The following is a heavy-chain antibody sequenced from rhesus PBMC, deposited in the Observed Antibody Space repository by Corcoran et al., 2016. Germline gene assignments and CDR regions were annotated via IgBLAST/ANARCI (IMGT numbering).Heavy chain of an antibody. V-gene: IGHV3S16*01. CDR3: TSVGIAASGTLDY. D-gene: IGHD6-25*01. CDR1: GFTFSSYG. Sequence: EVQLVESGGGLVQPGGSLRLSCAASGFTFSSYGMSWVRQAPGKGLEWVSSISGASSYIYDADSVKGRFTISRDNAKNSLSLQMNSLRAEDTAVYYCTSVGIAASGTLDYWGQGVLVTVSS. J-gene: IGHJ4*01. CDR2: ISGASSYI.